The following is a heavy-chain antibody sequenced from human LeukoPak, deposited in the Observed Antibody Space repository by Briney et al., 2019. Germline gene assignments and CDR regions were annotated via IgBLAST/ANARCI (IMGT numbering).Heavy chain of an antibody. CDR1: GFTFDDYG. CDR3: AELRITMIGGV. CDR2: INWNGGST. Sequence: PGGSLRLSCAASGFTFDDYGMRWVRQAPGEGLEWVSGINWNGGSTDYADSVKGRFTISRDNAKNSLYLQMDSLRAEDTAVYYCAELRITMIGGVWGKGTTVTISS. D-gene: IGHD3-10*02. J-gene: IGHJ6*04. V-gene: IGHV3-20*04.